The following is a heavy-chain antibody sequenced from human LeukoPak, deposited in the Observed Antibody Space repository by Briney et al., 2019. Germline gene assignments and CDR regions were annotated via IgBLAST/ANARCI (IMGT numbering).Heavy chain of an antibody. CDR2: IYYSGRT. CDR3: ARGRWLPNAFDI. V-gene: IGHV4-59*01. D-gene: IGHD5-24*01. Sequence: WETLCLACTVSADSMNSYYSNWIRQPPGKGLEWIGYIYYSGRTDYNPSLKSRVTISVDTSKHQFSMKLKSVTAADTAVYFCARGRWLPNAFDIWGRGTIDPVFS. J-gene: IGHJ3*02. CDR1: ADSMNSYY.